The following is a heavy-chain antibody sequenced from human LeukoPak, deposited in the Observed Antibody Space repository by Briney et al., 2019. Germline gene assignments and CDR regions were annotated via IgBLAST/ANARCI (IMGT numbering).Heavy chain of an antibody. CDR1: TGSISSSSFY. J-gene: IGHJ4*02. Sequence: SETLSLTCTVSTGSISSSSFYWGWIRQPPGKELQCIGIIYSSGSTSYNPSLKSRVTISLDASKNQFSLKLSSVTAADTAVYYCASPHEGSTTSPLDYWGQGTLVTVSS. V-gene: IGHV4-39*01. CDR3: ASPHEGSTTSPLDY. D-gene: IGHD2/OR15-2a*01. CDR2: IYSSGST.